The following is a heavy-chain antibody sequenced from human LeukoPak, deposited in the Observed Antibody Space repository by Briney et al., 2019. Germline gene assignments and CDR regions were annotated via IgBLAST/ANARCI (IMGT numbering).Heavy chain of an antibody. Sequence: ASVKVSCKASGYTFTGYYIHWVRQAPGQGLEWMGWINPNSGGTNYAQKFQGRVTMTRDTSISTAYMELSRLRSDDTAVYYCARDLSRDGYNSYDYWGQGTLVTVSS. CDR1: GYTFTGYY. J-gene: IGHJ4*02. V-gene: IGHV1-2*02. CDR3: ARDLSRDGYNSYDY. D-gene: IGHD5-12*01. CDR2: INPNSGGT.